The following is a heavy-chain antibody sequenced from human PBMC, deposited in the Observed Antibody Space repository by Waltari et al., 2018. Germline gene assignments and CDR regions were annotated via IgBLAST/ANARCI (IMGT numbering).Heavy chain of an antibody. D-gene: IGHD2-15*01. CDR2: INAGNGTT. CDR3: ASEVGSGGSSDYYYYGMDV. CDR1: GYTFTSYA. V-gene: IGHV1-3*01. Sequence: QVQLVQSGAEVKKPGASVKVSCKASGYTFTSYAMHWVRQAPGQRLEWMGWINAGNGTTKYSQKFQGRVTSTRDTSASTAYMELSSLRAEDTAVYYCASEVGSGGSSDYYYYGMDVWGQGTTVTVSS. J-gene: IGHJ6*02.